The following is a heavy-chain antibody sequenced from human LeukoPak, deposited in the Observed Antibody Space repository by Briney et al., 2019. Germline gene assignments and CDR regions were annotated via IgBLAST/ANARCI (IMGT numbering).Heavy chain of an antibody. V-gene: IGHV1-2*02. CDR1: GYTFTGYY. J-gene: IGHJ4*02. D-gene: IGHD3-9*01. CDR3: ARDWLLRYSEGGFDN. Sequence: RASVKVSCKASGYTFTGYYMHWVRQAPGQGLEWMGWINPNSGGTNYAQKFQGRVTMTRDTSISTAYMELNRLRSDDTAVYYCARDWLLRYSEGGFDNWGQGTLVTVSS. CDR2: INPNSGGT.